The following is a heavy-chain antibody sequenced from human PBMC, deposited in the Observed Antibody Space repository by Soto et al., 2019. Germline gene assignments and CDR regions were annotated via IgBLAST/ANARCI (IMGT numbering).Heavy chain of an antibody. V-gene: IGHV4-4*02. J-gene: IGHJ5*02. Sequence: QVQLQESGPGLVKPSGTLSLTCAVSGGSLSSTHWWSWVRQPPRKGLEWIGEIYHTGTTNYNPSLQGRVTISVDKSNNQFSLNLSSVTAADTAVYYCARDPYYYDSGDKGGFDPWGQGTLVTVSS. D-gene: IGHD3-10*01. CDR2: IYHTGTT. CDR1: GGSLSSTHW. CDR3: ARDPYYYDSGDKGGFDP.